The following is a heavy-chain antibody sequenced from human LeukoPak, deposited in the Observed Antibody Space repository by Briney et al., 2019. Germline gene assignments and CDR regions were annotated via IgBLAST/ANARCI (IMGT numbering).Heavy chain of an antibody. CDR2: IYYSGST. D-gene: IGHD4-17*01. CDR3: GIYGDYASDP. CDR1: SGSISSSSYY. Sequence: SETLSLTCTVSSGSISSSSYYWGWIRQPPGKGLEWIGSIYYSGSTYYNPSLKSRVTISVDTSKNQFSLKLSSVTAADTAVYYCGIYGDYASDPWGQGTLVTVSS. J-gene: IGHJ5*02. V-gene: IGHV4-39*01.